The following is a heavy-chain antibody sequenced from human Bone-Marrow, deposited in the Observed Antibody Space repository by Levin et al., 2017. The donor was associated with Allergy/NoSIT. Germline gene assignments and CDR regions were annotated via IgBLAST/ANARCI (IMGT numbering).Heavy chain of an antibody. V-gene: IGHV1-69*13. J-gene: IGHJ4*02. Sequence: ASVKVSCKSSGVTSRSHAVNWVRQAPGQGLEWLGGIVPIFDSPNYAQRFQGRVTITADESTNTVYMEMSSLRSDDTAVYYCARDADCSGGSCFAGHWGQGTPVTVSS. CDR2: IVPIFDSP. CDR1: GVTSRSHA. D-gene: IGHD2-15*01. CDR3: ARDADCSGGSCFAGH.